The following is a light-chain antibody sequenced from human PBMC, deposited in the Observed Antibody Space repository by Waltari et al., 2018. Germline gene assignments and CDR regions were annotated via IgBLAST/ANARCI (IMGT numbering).Light chain of an antibody. CDR1: RSNIGRNP. Sequence: QSVLTQPPSASGTPGQRVTISCSGSRSNIGRNPVSWYQQFPGTAPNLLIFTVNRRPSGVPDRVSASKSGTSASLAISGLQSVDEAHYYCSTWDDSLNGAVFGGGTRVTVL. V-gene: IGLV1-44*01. CDR2: TVN. CDR3: STWDDSLNGAV. J-gene: IGLJ3*02.